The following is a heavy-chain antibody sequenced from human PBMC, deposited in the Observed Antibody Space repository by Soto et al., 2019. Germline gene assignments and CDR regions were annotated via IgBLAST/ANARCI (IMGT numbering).Heavy chain of an antibody. CDR2: ISGGGGST. V-gene: IGHV3-23*01. CDR1: GFTFSTYA. CDR3: AKERSSGSSWDAFDV. Sequence: GGSLRLSCAASGFTFSTYAMSWVRQAPGKGLEWVSLISGGGGSTYYADSVKGRFTISRDNSKNTLYLQMNSLRAEDTAVYYCAKERSSGSSWDAFDVWGQGTVVTVSS. D-gene: IGHD2-15*01. J-gene: IGHJ3*01.